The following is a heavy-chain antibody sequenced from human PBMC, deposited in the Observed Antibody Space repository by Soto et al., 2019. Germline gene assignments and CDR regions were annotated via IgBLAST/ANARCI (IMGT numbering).Heavy chain of an antibody. Sequence: PSETLSLTCTVSGGSISSGGYYWSWIRQHPGKGLEWIGYIYYSGSTYYNPSLKSRVTISVDTSKNQFSLKLSSVTAADMAVYYCARDQSSSSGDYYYGMDVWGQGTTVTVSS. D-gene: IGHD6-6*01. CDR1: GGSISSGGYY. J-gene: IGHJ6*02. CDR2: IYYSGST. CDR3: ARDQSSSSGDYYYGMDV. V-gene: IGHV4-31*03.